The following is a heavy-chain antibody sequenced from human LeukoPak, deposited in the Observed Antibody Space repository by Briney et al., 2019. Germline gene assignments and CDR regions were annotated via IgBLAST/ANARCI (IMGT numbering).Heavy chain of an antibody. CDR2: MNPNSGNT. J-gene: IGHJ5*02. CDR3: ARGGKQLWYRASNWFDP. CDR1: GYTFTSYD. Sequence: ASVKVSCKASGYTFTSYDINWVRQATGQGLEWMGWMNPNSGNTGYAQKFQGRVTMTRNTSISTAYMELSSLRSEDTAVYYCARGGKQLWYRASNWFDPWGQGTLVTVSS. D-gene: IGHD5-18*01. V-gene: IGHV1-8*01.